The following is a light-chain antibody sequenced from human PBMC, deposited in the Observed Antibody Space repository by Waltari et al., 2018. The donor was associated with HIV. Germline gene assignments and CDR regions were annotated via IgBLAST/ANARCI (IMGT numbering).Light chain of an antibody. CDR2: DNN. J-gene: IGLJ2*01. CDR3: ASYGGRNNRVL. Sequence: QSVLTQPPSVSGAPGQRVTISCTGSRSNIGAGYDVHWYQQLPGTAPKLLIYDNNNRPSGVPDRFSGSKSGDTASLTVSGLQAEDEADYYCASYGGRNNRVLFGGGTRLTVL. CDR1: RSNIGAGYD. V-gene: IGLV1-40*01.